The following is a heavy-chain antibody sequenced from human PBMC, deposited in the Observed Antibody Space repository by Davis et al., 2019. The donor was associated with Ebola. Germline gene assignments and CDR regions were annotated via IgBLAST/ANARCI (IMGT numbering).Heavy chain of an antibody. CDR2: ISSSSSTI. CDR1: GFTFSSYS. Sequence: GESLKISCAASGFTFSSYSMNWVRQAPGKGLEWVSYISSSSSTIYYADSVKGRFTISRDNAKNSLYLQMNSLRDEDTAVYYCARDRRAYCGGDCYLVDYYYGMDVWGQGTTVTVSS. V-gene: IGHV3-48*02. CDR3: ARDRRAYCGGDCYLVDYYYGMDV. D-gene: IGHD2-21*01. J-gene: IGHJ6*02.